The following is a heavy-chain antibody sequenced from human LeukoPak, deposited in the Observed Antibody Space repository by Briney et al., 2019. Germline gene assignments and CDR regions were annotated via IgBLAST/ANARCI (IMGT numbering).Heavy chain of an antibody. CDR2: IYYSGST. D-gene: IGHD2-2*01. Sequence: PSQTLSLTCTVSGGSISSVGYSWSWIRQRPGKGLEWIEYIYYSGSTSYNPSLKSRVTISVHTSKNQFSLKLSSVTAADTAVYYCARGSGIVVVPAASYYYYYGMDVWGQGATVTVSS. CDR3: ARGSGIVVVPAASYYYYYGMDV. V-gene: IGHV4-31*03. CDR1: GGSISSVGYS. J-gene: IGHJ6*02.